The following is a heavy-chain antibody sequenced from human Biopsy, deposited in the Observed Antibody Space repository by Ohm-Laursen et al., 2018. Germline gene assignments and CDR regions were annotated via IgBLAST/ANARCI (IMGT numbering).Heavy chain of an antibody. CDR3: ARDLTINTVTTADY. CDR2: IWYDGSNK. CDR1: GFTFSNYG. D-gene: IGHD4-11*01. Sequence: SLRLSCTAFGFTFSNYGMHWVRQAPGKGLEWLAVIWYDGSNKYYGDSVQGRFTISRDNSKNTVYLQMNSLRAEDTAIYYCARDLTINTVTTADYWGQGTLVTVSS. J-gene: IGHJ4*02. V-gene: IGHV3-33*01.